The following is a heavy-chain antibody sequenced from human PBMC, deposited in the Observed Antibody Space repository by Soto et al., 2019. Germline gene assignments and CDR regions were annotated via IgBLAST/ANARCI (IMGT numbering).Heavy chain of an antibody. Sequence: GGSMRLSCAASGFTFSSYAMSWVRQAPGKGLEGVSAISGSGGSTYYADSVKGRFTISRDNSKNTLYLQMNSLRAEDTAVYYCAKVASSGYYGPLDYWGQGTLVTVSS. V-gene: IGHV3-23*01. CDR3: AKVASSGYYGPLDY. D-gene: IGHD3-22*01. CDR2: ISGSGGST. CDR1: GFTFSSYA. J-gene: IGHJ4*02.